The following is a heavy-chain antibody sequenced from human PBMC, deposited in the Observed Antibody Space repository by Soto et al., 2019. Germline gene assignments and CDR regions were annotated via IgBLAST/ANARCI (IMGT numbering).Heavy chain of an antibody. CDR1: GGSFSGYY. CDR3: ARAGVWFGELYPGLSYFDY. J-gene: IGHJ4*02. CDR2: INHSGST. V-gene: IGHV4-34*01. Sequence: SETLSLTCAVYGGSFSGYYWSWLRQPPGKGLEWIGEINHSGSTNYNPSLKSRVTISVDTSKNQFSLKLSSVTAADTAVYYCARAGVWFGELYPGLSYFDYWGQGTLVTGSS. D-gene: IGHD3-10*01.